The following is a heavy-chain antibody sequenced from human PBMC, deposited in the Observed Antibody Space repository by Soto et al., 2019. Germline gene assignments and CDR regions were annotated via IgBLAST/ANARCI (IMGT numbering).Heavy chain of an antibody. J-gene: IGHJ5*02. Sequence: PSETLSLTCTVSGGSISSYYWSWIRQPPGKGLEWIGYIYYSGSTNYNPSLKSRVTISVDTSKNQFSLKLSSVTAADTAVYYCARGLVPATRGEYSWFDPWGQGTLVTVSS. V-gene: IGHV4-59*01. CDR2: IYYSGST. D-gene: IGHD2-2*01. CDR3: ARGLVPATRGEYSWFDP. CDR1: GGSISSYY.